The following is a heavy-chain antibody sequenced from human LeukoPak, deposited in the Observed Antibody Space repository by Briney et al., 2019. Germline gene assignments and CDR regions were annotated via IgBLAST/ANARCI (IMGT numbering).Heavy chain of an antibody. V-gene: IGHV4-34*01. CDR2: INHSGST. CDR3: ARVGVKYGSGRYQSYYMDV. J-gene: IGHJ6*03. D-gene: IGHD3-10*01. Sequence: SETLSLTCALYGGSFSGQYVSWIRQPPGKGLEWIGEINHSGSTNYNPSLKSRVTISVDTSKNQFSLKLSSVTAADTAVYYCARVGVKYGSGRYQSYYMDVWGKGTTVTVSS. CDR1: GGSFSGQY.